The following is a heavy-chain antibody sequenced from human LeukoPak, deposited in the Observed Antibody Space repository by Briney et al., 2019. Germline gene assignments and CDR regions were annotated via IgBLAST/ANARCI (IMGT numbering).Heavy chain of an antibody. J-gene: IGHJ6*02. D-gene: IGHD3-22*01. V-gene: IGHV3-30*18. CDR3: AKGQYYYDSSGYYTPLLSYYGMDV. Sequence: HPGGSLRLSCAASGFTFSSYGMHWVRQAPGKGLEWVAVISYDGSNKYNADSVKGRFTISRDNSKNTLYLQMNSLRAEDTAVYYCAKGQYYYDSSGYYTPLLSYYGMDVWGQGTTVTVSS. CDR1: GFTFSSYG. CDR2: ISYDGSNK.